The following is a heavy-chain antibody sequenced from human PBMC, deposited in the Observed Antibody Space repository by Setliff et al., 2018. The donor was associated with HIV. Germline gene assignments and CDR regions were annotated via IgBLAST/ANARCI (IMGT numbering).Heavy chain of an antibody. CDR1: GYTFSHYD. J-gene: IGHJ6*03. D-gene: IGHD3-22*01. CDR2: MNPDSRNT. Sequence: GASVKVSCKPSGYTFSHYDINWVRQAAGQGLEWMGWMNPDSRNTGYAQRFEGRVTLTWDTSISTAYLELNHLRSDDTAVYYCARARTDYYDRRRKSHYYIDVWARGATVTVSS. CDR3: ARARTDYYDRRRKSHYYIDV. V-gene: IGHV1-8*02.